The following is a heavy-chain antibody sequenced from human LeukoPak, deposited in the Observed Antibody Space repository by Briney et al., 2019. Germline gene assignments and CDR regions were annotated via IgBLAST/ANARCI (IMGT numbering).Heavy chain of an antibody. J-gene: IGHJ5*02. CDR3: ATRSVVVVVAATQDWFDP. D-gene: IGHD2-15*01. CDR1: GGSFSGYY. V-gene: IGHV4-34*01. CDR2: INHSGST. Sequence: KPSETLSLTCAVYGGSFSGYYWSWIRQPPGKGLEWIGEINHSGSTNYNPSLKSRVTISVDTSKNQFSLKLSSVTAADTAVYYCATRSVVVVVAATQDWFDPWGQGTLVTVSS.